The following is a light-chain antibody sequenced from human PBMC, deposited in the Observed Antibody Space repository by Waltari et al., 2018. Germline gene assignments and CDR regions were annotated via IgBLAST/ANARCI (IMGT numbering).Light chain of an antibody. CDR1: QDISNA. V-gene: IGKV1-NL1*01. J-gene: IGKJ4*01. CDR3: QQYFSVPLT. Sequence: IQMTQSPSSLSASVGDRVTITCRASQDISNAVAWYQQKVGRAPKLLIYATSKLERGFPARFSGRASGTTYRLTIDSLQSDDSAIYFCQQYFSVPLTFGGGSKIEF. CDR2: ATS.